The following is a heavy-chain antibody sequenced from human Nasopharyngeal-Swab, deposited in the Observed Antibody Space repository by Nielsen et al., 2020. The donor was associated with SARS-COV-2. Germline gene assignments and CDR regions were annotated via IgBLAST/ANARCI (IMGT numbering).Heavy chain of an antibody. V-gene: IGHV3-23*01. J-gene: IGHJ3*01. D-gene: IGHD2-21*02. CDR2: VSINDGSLT. Sequence: GGSLRPSFAASGFDFLQYAMSWVPQAPGKGLEWVSTVSINDGSLTFYADSVKGRFTISRDTSKNTVSLQMNSLRAEDTAVYYCAKDDFCPACAFDVWGQGTIVTVSS. CDR1: GFDFLQYA. CDR3: AKDDFCPACAFDV.